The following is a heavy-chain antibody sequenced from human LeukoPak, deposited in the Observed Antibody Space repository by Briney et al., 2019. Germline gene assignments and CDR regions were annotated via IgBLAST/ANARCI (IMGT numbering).Heavy chain of an antibody. CDR3: ARVGYGDSEGVWFDP. J-gene: IGHJ5*02. CDR1: GGSVATYY. D-gene: IGHD4-17*01. CDR2: MSTRGPT. Sequence: SETLSLTCTVSGGSVATYYWAWIRQSPGKGLEFIGRMSTRGPTNYNPSLESRVSMSTDTSKNQFSLKLSSVTAADTAVYYCARVGYGDSEGVWFDPWGQGTLVTVSS. V-gene: IGHV4-4*07.